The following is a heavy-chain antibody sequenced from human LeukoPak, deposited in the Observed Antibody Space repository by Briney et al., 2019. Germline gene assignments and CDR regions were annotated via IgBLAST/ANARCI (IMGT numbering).Heavy chain of an antibody. V-gene: IGHV4-38-2*02. D-gene: IGHD6-13*01. CDR1: GYSISSGYY. CDR3: ARAYSSSWYWNWFDP. J-gene: IGHJ5*02. CDR2: IYPTGST. Sequence: SETLSLTCTGSGYSISSGYYWGWIRQPPGKGLEWIGNIYPTGSTYYNPSLKSRVTISVDTSKNQFSLKVSSVSAADTAVYYCARAYSSSWYWNWFDPWGQGTLVTVSS.